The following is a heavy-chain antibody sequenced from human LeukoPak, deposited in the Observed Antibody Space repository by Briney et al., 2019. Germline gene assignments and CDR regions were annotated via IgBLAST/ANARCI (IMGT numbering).Heavy chain of an antibody. D-gene: IGHD5/OR15-5a*01. CDR3: ARGESVTGPGRN. V-gene: IGHV3-11*06. J-gene: IGHJ4*02. Sequence: PGGSLRLSCAASGFTFSDYYMSWIRQAPGKGLEWVSYTSSSSYTNYADSVKGRFTISRDNAKNSLYLQMNSLRAEDTAVYYCARGESVTGPGRNWGQGTLVTVSS. CDR2: TSSSSYT. CDR1: GFTFSDYY.